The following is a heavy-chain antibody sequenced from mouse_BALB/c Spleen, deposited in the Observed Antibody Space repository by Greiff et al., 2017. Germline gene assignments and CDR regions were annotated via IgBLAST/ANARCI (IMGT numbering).Heavy chain of an antibody. CDR3: TLSGDGYYDGFAY. CDR1: GFSLTSYG. V-gene: IGHV2-3*01. CDR2: IWGDGST. J-gene: IGHJ3*01. D-gene: IGHD2-3*01. Sequence: QVHVKQSGPGLVAPSQSLSITCTVSGFSLTSYGVSWVRQPPGKGLEWLGVIWGDGSTNYHSALISRLSISKDNSKSQVFLKLNSLQTDDTATYYCTLSGDGYYDGFAYWGQGTLVTVSA.